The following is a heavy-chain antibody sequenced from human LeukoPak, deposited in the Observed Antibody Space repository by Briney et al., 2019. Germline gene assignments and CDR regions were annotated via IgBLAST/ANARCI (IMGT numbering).Heavy chain of an antibody. D-gene: IGHD1-1*01. J-gene: IGHJ6*03. CDR3: ARDSGFHLWYYHYMDV. CDR1: GYTFTDYY. Sequence: GASVKVSCKASGYTFTDYYMHWVRQAPGQGLEWMGWINPNSGGTNYAQKFQGRVTMTRDTSMSTAYMELSRLRSDDTAVYYCARDSGFHLWYYHYMDVWGKGTTVTVSS. CDR2: INPNSGGT. V-gene: IGHV1-2*02.